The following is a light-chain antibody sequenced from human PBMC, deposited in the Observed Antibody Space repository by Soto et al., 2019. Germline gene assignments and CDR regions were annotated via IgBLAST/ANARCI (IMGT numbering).Light chain of an antibody. CDR3: QHQGT. V-gene: IGKV1-5*01. Sequence: DIQLTQSPSTLSAFVGDSVTITCRASQSISNWLAWYQQKPGKAPKILIYHASSLKSGVPSRFSGSGSETEFTLIISGLQPDDFATYYCQHQGTCGQGTKVEIK. J-gene: IGKJ1*01. CDR1: QSISNW. CDR2: HAS.